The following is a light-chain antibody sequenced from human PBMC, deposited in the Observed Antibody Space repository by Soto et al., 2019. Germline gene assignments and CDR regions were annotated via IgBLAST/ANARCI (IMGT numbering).Light chain of an antibody. Sequence: QSVLTQPASVSGSPGQSITISRTGTSSDVGGYNYVSWYQQHPGKAPKLMIYEVNNRPSGVSNRFSGSKSGNTASLTISGLHAEDEADYYCSSYTSISTVIFGGGTKLTVL. V-gene: IGLV2-14*01. CDR2: EVN. CDR3: SSYTSISTVI. J-gene: IGLJ2*01. CDR1: SSDVGGYNY.